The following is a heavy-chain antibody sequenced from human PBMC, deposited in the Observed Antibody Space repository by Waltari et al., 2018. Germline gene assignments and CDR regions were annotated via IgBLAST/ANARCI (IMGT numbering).Heavy chain of an antibody. CDR3: ATYIGASIGTAAFDV. Sequence: QLQLQESGPGLVMPSETLSLTCGVSGGSITTNRHYWAWIRQAPGQGLEWVGTISYTGATYNSPSLTSRVTMSRDTSKNQLSLKLGSVTAADTAVYYCATYIGASIGTAAFDVWGRGTMVIVSS. V-gene: IGHV4-39*01. D-gene: IGHD5-12*01. CDR2: ISYTGAT. J-gene: IGHJ3*01. CDR1: GGSITTNRHY.